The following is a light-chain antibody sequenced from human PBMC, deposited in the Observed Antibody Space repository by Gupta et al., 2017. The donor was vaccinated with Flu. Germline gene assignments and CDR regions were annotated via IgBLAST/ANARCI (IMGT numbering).Light chain of an antibody. CDR1: QSISIR. CDR2: RAS. V-gene: IGKV1-5*03. CDR3: QQEDNYPYT. Sequence: PSTLSASVGDRVTITCRASQSISIRLAWYQQKPGKAPDLLIYRASSWQSGVPSRFSGSESGTEFTLTVSSLQPDDFATYYCQQEDNYPYTFGQGTKVEIK. J-gene: IGKJ2*01.